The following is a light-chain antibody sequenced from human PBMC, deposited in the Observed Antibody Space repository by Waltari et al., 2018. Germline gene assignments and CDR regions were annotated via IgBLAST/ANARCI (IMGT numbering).Light chain of an antibody. CDR3: QHYVRLPVT. J-gene: IGKJ1*01. V-gene: IGKV3-20*01. Sequence: EIVLTQSPATLSLSAGDRVPLSCRASETGGRYLVWYQQKPGQAPRLLIYDASSRATGIPDRFSGRGSGTDFSLTISRLEPEDFAVYYCQHYVRLPVTFGQGTKVEIK. CDR1: ETGGRY. CDR2: DAS.